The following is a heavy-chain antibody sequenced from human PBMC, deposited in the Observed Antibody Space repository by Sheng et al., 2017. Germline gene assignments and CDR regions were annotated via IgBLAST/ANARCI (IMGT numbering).Heavy chain of an antibody. CDR3: ARDYRPVISPFYDY. Sequence: QVQLVQSGAEVKKPGASVKVSCKASGYTFTACYIHWVRQAPGQGLEWMGWINPNSGGTNYAQKFQGRVTVTRDTSISTVYMEVSNLKSDDTAVYYCARDYRPVISPFYDYWGQGTLVTVSS. J-gene: IGHJ4*02. CDR1: GYTFTACY. V-gene: IGHV1-2*02. CDR2: INPNSGGT. D-gene: IGHD2-21*01.